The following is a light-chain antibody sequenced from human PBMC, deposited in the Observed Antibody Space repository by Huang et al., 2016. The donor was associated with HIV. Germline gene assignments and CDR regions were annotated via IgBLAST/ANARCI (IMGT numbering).Light chain of an antibody. V-gene: IGKV3-15*01. Sequence: EIVMTQSPATLSLSPGESAPLSCRASQSVDNNLAWYQQKPGQAPRLLIYPASTTATGIPARFSGSGSGTEFTLTISTLQSEDFAIYYCQQCNKWPLTFGGGTKVEIK. CDR2: PAS. CDR1: QSVDNN. CDR3: QQCNKWPLT. J-gene: IGKJ4*01.